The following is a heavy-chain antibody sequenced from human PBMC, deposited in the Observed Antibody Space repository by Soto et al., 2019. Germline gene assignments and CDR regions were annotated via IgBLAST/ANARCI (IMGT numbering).Heavy chain of an antibody. CDR2: ISAYNGNT. CDR1: GYTFTSYG. V-gene: IGHV1-18*01. D-gene: IGHD5-12*01. Sequence: ASVKVSCKASGYTFTSYGISWVRQAPGQGLEWMGWISAYNGNTNYAQKLQGRVTMTTDTSTSTAYMELRSLRSDDTAVYYCARDANMDLEDYYGMDVWGQGTTVTVSS. J-gene: IGHJ6*02. CDR3: ARDANMDLEDYYGMDV.